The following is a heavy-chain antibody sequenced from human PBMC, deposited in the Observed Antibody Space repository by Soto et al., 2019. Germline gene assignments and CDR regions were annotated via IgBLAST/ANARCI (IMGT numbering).Heavy chain of an antibody. J-gene: IGHJ6*02. V-gene: IGHV1-69*02. CDR3: ARRRYCGADCYSKYFYGMDV. D-gene: IGHD2-21*02. Sequence: QVQLVQSGAEVKKPGSSVKVSCQASGSTFSSYTVSWVRQAPGQGLEWMGRIIPVLGVTNYAQKCKGRVTITADKSKTTAYMELSSLRSGDTAVYYCARRRYCGADCYSKYFYGMDVWGQGTTVTVSS. CDR2: IIPVLGVT. CDR1: GSTFSSYT.